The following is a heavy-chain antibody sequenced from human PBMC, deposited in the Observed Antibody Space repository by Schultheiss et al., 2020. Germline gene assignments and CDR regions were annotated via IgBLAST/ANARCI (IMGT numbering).Heavy chain of an antibody. J-gene: IGHJ3*02. CDR1: GFTFSSYG. CDR2: IWYDGSNK. D-gene: IGHD3-22*01. CDR3: ARIDYYDSSRLNDAFDI. Sequence: GESLKISCAAAGFTFSSYGMHWVRQAPGKGLEWVAVIWYDGSNKYYADSVKGRFTISRDNSKNTLYLQMGSLRAEDMAVYYCARIDYYDSSRLNDAFDIWGQGTMVTVSS. V-gene: IGHV3-33*01.